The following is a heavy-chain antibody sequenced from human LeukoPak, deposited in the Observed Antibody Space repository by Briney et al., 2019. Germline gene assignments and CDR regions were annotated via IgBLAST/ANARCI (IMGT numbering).Heavy chain of an antibody. CDR3: ARGVFGELEKLMFQH. V-gene: IGHV1-46*01. CDR2: INPSGGST. D-gene: IGHD3-10*02. J-gene: IGHJ1*01. Sequence: ASVKVSCKASGYTFTSYYIHWVRQAPGQGLEWMGIINPSGGSTSYPQKFQDRVTMTRDTSTSTVYMELSSLKSDDTAIYYCARGVFGELEKLMFQHWGQGTIVTVSS. CDR1: GYTFTSYY.